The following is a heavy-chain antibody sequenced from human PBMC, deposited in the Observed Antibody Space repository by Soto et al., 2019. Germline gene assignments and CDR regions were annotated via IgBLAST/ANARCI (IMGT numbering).Heavy chain of an antibody. D-gene: IGHD3-3*01. V-gene: IGHV3-15*01. J-gene: IGHJ3*02. CDR2: IKSKTDGGTT. CDR1: GFTFSNAW. CDR3: TTALGITIFGVVIVDAFDI. Sequence: GGSLRLSCAASGFTFSNAWMSWVRQAPGKGLEWVGRIKSKTDGGTTDYAAPVKGRFTISRDDSKNTLYLQMNSLKTEDTAVYYCTTALGITIFGVVIVDAFDIWGQGTMVTVSS.